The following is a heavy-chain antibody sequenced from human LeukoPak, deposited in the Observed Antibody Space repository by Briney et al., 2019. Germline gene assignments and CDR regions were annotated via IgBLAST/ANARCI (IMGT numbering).Heavy chain of an antibody. J-gene: IGHJ3*02. V-gene: IGHV3-21*01. CDR3: ARDSGSYFAFDI. D-gene: IGHD1-26*01. CDR1: GFTFSSYS. CDR2: ISSSSSYI. Sequence: GGSLILSCAASGFTFSSYSMNWVGQAPGKGLEWVSSISSSSSYIYYADSVKGRFTISRDNAKNSLYLQMNSLRAEDTAVYYCARDSGSYFAFDIWGQGTMVTVSS.